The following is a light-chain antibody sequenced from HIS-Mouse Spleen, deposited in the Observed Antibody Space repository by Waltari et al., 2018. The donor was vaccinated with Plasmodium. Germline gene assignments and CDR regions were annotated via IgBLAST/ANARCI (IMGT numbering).Light chain of an antibody. J-gene: IGKJ3*01. CDR2: GAS. CDR1: QSVSSN. Sequence: EIVMTQSPATLSVSPGERATLSCRASQSVSSNLAWYQQKPGQAPRILIYGASTRATGIPARFSGSGSGTEFTLTISSLQSEDFAVYDCQQYNNWSFTFGPGTKVDIK. V-gene: IGKV3-15*01. CDR3: QQYNNWSFT.